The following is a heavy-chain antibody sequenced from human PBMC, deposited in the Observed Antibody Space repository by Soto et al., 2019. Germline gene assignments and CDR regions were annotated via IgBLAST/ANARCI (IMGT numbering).Heavy chain of an antibody. Sequence: QVQLQESGPGLVKPSETLSLTCTVSGGSISSYYWSWIRQPPGKGLEWIGYIYYSGSTNYNPSLKSRVTISVDTSKNQLSLKLSSVTAADTAVYYCARHAGYSSGWNAFDIWGQGTMVTVSS. V-gene: IGHV4-59*08. D-gene: IGHD6-19*01. J-gene: IGHJ3*02. CDR3: ARHAGYSSGWNAFDI. CDR2: IYYSGST. CDR1: GGSISSYY.